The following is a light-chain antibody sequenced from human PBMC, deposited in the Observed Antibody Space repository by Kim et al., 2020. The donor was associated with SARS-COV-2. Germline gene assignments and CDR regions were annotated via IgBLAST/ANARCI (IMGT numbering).Light chain of an antibody. J-gene: IGLJ3*02. V-gene: IGLV2-11*03. CDR2: DVN. Sequence: GQSVTLSRSGTGSDVGGYDYVSWYQQHPGKVPQLKVYDVNKWPSGVPDRFSGSKSGNTASLTISGLQAEDEGVYYCCSYAGDYTWVFGGGTKLTVL. CDR1: GSDVGGYDY. CDR3: CSYAGDYTWV.